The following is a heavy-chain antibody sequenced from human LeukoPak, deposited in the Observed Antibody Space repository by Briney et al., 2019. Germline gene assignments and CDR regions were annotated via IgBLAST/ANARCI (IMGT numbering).Heavy chain of an antibody. V-gene: IGHV3-23*01. D-gene: IGHD3-22*01. CDR2: ISGSGGGT. J-gene: IGHJ4*02. Sequence: GGSLRLSCAASEFTFSSYAMSWVRQAPGKGLEWVSVISGSGGGTYYADSVKGRFTIPRDNSKNTLYLQMNSLRAEDTAVYYCAKGRSYYDSSGYYYFDYWGQGTLVTVSS. CDR1: EFTFSSYA. CDR3: AKGRSYYDSSGYYYFDY.